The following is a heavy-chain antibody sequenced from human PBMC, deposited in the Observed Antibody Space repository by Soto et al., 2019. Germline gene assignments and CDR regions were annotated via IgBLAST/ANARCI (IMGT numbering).Heavy chain of an antibody. Sequence: SVKVSCKASGGTFSSYAISWVRQAPGQGLEWMGGIIPIFGTSNYAQKFQGRVTITADESTSTAYMELSRLRSEDTAVYYCGVCSSSWPSYYYYGMDVWGQGTTVTVSS. D-gene: IGHD6-13*01. CDR1: GGTFSSYA. J-gene: IGHJ6*02. V-gene: IGHV1-69*13. CDR3: GVCSSSWPSYYYYGMDV. CDR2: IIPIFGTS.